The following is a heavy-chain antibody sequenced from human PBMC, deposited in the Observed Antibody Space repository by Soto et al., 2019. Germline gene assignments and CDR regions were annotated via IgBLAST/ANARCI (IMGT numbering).Heavy chain of an antibody. CDR2: INPYSGAT. J-gene: IGHJ5*02. CDR1: GYTFNGYY. D-gene: IGHD5-12*01. CDR3: ARARPNVAPNWFDP. V-gene: IGHV1-2*04. Sequence: QVQLVQSGPEVKKPGASVKVSCKASGYTFNGYYIHWVRLAPGQGLEWMGWINPYSGATNYAQKFQHWVTITGDPSVSTAYLELTTLVSDDTAVYYCARARPNVAPNWFDPWGQGTLVIVSS.